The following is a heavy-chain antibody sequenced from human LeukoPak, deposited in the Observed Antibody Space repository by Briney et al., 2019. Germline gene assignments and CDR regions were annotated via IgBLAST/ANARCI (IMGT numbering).Heavy chain of an antibody. D-gene: IGHD3-22*01. CDR3: ARSFDSRGYYYYGMDV. CDR2: INHSGST. J-gene: IGHJ6*02. CDR1: GGSFSGYY. Sequence: SETLSLTCAVYGGSFSGYYWSWIRQPPGKGLEWIGEINHSGSTNYNPSLKSRVTISVDTSKNQFSLKLSSVTAADTAVYYCARSFDSRGYYYYGMDVWGQGTTVTVSS. V-gene: IGHV4-34*01.